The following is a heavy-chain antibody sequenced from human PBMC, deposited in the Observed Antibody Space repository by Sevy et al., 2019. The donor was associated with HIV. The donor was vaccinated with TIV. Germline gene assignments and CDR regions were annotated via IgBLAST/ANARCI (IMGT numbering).Heavy chain of an antibody. D-gene: IGHD1-26*01. Sequence: SETLSLTCTVSGGSITSLYWNWIRQPPGKGLEWIANIYYNGHINYNPSPKSRVTLSLDTSKNQFSLGLSSVTAAETAMYYCAGENAWGRGYSWGQGTLVTVSS. CDR2: IYYNGHI. V-gene: IGHV4-59*08. CDR3: AGENAWGRGYS. J-gene: IGHJ4*02. CDR1: GGSITSLY.